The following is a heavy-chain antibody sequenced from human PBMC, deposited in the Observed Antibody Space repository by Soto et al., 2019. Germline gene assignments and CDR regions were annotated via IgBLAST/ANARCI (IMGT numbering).Heavy chain of an antibody. V-gene: IGHV4-61*08. CDR2: IYYSGST. CDR3: ARLVGYPVTTFYFDY. J-gene: IGHJ4*02. CDR1: GGSISSGDYY. Sequence: SETLSLTCTVSGGSISSGDYYWSWIRQPPGKGLEWIGYIYYSGSTNYNPSLKSRVTISVDTSKNQFSLKLSSVTAADTAVYYCARLVGYPVTTFYFDYWGQGTLVTVSS. D-gene: IGHD4-17*01.